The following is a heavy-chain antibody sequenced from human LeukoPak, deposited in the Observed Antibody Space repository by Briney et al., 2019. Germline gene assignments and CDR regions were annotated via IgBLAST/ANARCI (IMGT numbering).Heavy chain of an antibody. CDR3: AREGVSGDFFDY. J-gene: IGHJ4*02. V-gene: IGHV3-21*04. CDR1: GFTFSSYS. CDR2: ISSSSSYI. Sequence: GGSLRLSCAASGFTFSSYSMNWVRQAPGKGLEWVSSISSSSSYIYYADSVKGRFTISRDNAKNSLYLQMNSLRAEDTALYYCAREGVSGDFFDYWGQGTLVTVSS. D-gene: IGHD3-10*01.